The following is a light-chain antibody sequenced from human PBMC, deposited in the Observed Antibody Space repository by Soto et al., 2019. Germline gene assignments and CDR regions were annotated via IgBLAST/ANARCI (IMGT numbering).Light chain of an antibody. V-gene: IGKV1-5*03. CDR1: KTVSSW. J-gene: IGKJ2*01. CDR3: QQYNPYSPYT. Sequence: DIQMTQFPSTLSASIGDRVTITCRASKTVSSWLAWYQQKPGKAPKLLIYKASNLESGVPSRFSGSGSGTEFTLTISSLQPDDFATYYCQQYNPYSPYTFGQGTRLEIK. CDR2: KAS.